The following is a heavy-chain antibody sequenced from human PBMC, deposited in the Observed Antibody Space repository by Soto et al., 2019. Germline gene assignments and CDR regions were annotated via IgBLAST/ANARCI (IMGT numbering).Heavy chain of an antibody. CDR2: FRAGGDDGTT. CDR3: AKKVNSGSGSQYFDY. CDR1: GFTFSSYS. V-gene: IGHV3-23*01. D-gene: IGHD3-10*01. Sequence: PGGSLRLSCVASGFTFSSYSMSWVRQAPGKGLEWVSGFRAGGDDGTTYYADSVKDRFTISRDNSKNTLFLQMNSLRAEDTAIYYCAKKVNSGSGSQYFDYFGQGTLVTVSS. J-gene: IGHJ4*02.